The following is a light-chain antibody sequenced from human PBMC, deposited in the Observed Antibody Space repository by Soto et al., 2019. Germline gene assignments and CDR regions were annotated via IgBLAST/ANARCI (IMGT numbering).Light chain of an antibody. Sequence: QSALTQPRSVSGSPGQSVTISCTGASSDVGGYNYVSWYQQHPGKAPKLMIYDVTKRPSGVPDRFSGSKSDNTASLTISGLQAEDEADYYCCSFAGSYTYVFGTETKVTVL. CDR2: DVT. CDR3: CSFAGSYTYV. V-gene: IGLV2-11*01. J-gene: IGLJ1*01. CDR1: SSDVGGYNY.